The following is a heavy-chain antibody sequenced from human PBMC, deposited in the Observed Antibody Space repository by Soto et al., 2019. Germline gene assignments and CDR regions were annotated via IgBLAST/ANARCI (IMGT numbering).Heavy chain of an antibody. CDR1: GFNFNGYG. J-gene: IGHJ6*02. CDR2: SNFFLGKT. CDR3: ARGAVYGPAHYYRGLDV. V-gene: IGHV3-23*01. Sequence: GGSLRLSCAASGFNFNGYGISWVRQSPEKGLEWGASSNFFLGKTYYADSVKGRSTISKDDAKDTVYLHLNSLRADDTAIYYSARGAVYGPAHYYRGLDVLGPGSPLPVSS. D-gene: IGHD3-22*01.